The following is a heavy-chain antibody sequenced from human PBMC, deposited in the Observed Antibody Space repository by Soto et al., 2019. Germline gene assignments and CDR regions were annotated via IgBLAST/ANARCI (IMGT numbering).Heavy chain of an antibody. V-gene: IGHV3-33*01. CDR2: MWHDGSKK. CDR1: GFRNYG. CDR3: ARDRGDFGSGGSFFDY. D-gene: IGHD3-10*01. Sequence: QVQLVVSGGGVVQPGRSLRLSCAASGFRNYGMHWVRQAPGKGLEWVALMWHDGSKKHYADSVKGRFTISRDDSKNTVDLQMNSLRADDTAVYYCARDRGDFGSGGSFFDYWGQGTLVTVSS. J-gene: IGHJ4*02.